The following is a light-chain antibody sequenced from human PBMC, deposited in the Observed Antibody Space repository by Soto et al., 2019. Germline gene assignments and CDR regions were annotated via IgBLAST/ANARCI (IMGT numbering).Light chain of an antibody. CDR3: QQSISAPLT. Sequence: DIQMTQSPSSLSASVGDRVTITCRASQSISSYLNWYQQKPGKAPKLLIYAASSLQSGVPSRFSGSGSGTDFTLTIAGLQPADSASYFCQQSISAPLTFGGGTKVEIK. CDR2: AAS. J-gene: IGKJ4*01. V-gene: IGKV1-39*01. CDR1: QSISSY.